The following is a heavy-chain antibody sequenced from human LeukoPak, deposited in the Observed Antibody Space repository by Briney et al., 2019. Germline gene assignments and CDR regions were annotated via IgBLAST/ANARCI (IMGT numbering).Heavy chain of an antibody. CDR2: ISTYNGNT. CDR1: GYTFTSYG. Sequence: ASVKVSCKASGYTFTSYGITWVRQAPGQGLEWMGWISTYNGNTNYAQNLQGRVTMTTDSSTSTAYMELRSLRSDDTAVYYCARGRGSTSRYWGQGTLVTVSS. V-gene: IGHV1-18*01. CDR3: ARGRGSTSRY. D-gene: IGHD5-12*01. J-gene: IGHJ4*02.